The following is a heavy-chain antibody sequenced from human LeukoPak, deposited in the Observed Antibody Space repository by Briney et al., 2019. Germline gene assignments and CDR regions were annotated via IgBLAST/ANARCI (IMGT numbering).Heavy chain of an antibody. CDR1: GYTFTGYH. CDR2: INPNSGVT. Sequence: GASVKVSCKASGYTFTGYHMHWVRQAPGQGLEWMGWINPNSGVTNYAQRFQGRVTMTRDTSINTAYMELSSLRSDDTAVYYCAREQCSSGGNCYSVRTYFDPWGQGTLVTVSS. D-gene: IGHD2-15*01. V-gene: IGHV1-2*02. CDR3: AREQCSSGGNCYSVRTYFDP. J-gene: IGHJ5*02.